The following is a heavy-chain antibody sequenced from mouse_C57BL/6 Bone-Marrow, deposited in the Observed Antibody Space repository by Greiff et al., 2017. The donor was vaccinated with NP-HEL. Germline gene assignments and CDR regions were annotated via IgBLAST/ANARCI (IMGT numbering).Heavy chain of an antibody. D-gene: IGHD1-1*01. J-gene: IGHJ1*03. V-gene: IGHV7-3*01. Sequence: EVQGVESGGGLVQPGGSLSLSCAASGFTFTDYYMSWVRQPPGKALEWLGFIRNKANGYTTEYSASVKGRFTISRDNSQSILYLQMNALRAEDSATYYCARPYYYGSSFYWYFDVWGTGTTVTVSS. CDR1: GFTFTDYY. CDR3: ARPYYYGSSFYWYFDV. CDR2: IRNKANGYTT.